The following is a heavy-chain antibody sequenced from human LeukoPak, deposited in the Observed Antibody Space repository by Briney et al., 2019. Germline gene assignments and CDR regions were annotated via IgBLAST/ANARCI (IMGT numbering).Heavy chain of an antibody. CDR1: GFTVSSHY. V-gene: IGHV3-53*01. CDR2: IYSGGAT. D-gene: IGHD2-15*01. J-gene: IGHJ6*02. Sequence: GGSLRLSCAASGFTVSSHYMTWVRQAPGKGLEWVSVIYSGGATYYADSVLGRFTISRDNSKNTLYLQMNSLRAEDTAVYYCARENDMGYCSGGRCYKGYNAMDVWGQGTTVTVSS. CDR3: ARENDMGYCSGGRCYKGYNAMDV.